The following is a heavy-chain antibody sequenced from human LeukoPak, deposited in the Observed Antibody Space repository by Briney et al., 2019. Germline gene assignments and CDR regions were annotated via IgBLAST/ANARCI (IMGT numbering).Heavy chain of an antibody. V-gene: IGHV3-53*01. J-gene: IGHJ4*02. Sequence: GGSLRLSCTVSGFTVSINSMSWVRQAPGKGLEWVSFIYSGGNTHYSDSVTGRFTISRDNSKNTLYLQMNSLRAEDTAVYYCARRAGEYSHPYDYWGQGTLVTVSS. CDR1: GFTVSINS. CDR2: IYSGGNT. CDR3: ARRAGEYSHPYDY. D-gene: IGHD2/OR15-2a*01.